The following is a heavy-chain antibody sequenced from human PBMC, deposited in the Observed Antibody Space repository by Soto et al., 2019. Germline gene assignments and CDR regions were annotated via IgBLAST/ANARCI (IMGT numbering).Heavy chain of an antibody. V-gene: IGHV3-30*18. D-gene: IGHD2-2*01. CDR3: AKDSSDGYYGMDV. Sequence: GGSLRLSCAASGFTFSSYGMHWVRQAPGKGLEWVAAIIYAGSDKYYADSVKGRFTISRDNSKNTLYLQMNSLRAEDTAVYYCAKDSSDGYYGMDVWGQGTTVTVSS. CDR2: IIYAGSDK. J-gene: IGHJ6*02. CDR1: GFTFSSYG.